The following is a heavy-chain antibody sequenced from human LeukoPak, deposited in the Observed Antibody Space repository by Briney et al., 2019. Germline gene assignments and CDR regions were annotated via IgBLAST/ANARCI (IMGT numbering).Heavy chain of an antibody. D-gene: IGHD2-2*01. CDR3: ARDREYQLLDYYFDY. V-gene: IGHV1-8*01. CDR1: EYTFTSYD. Sequence: ASVKVSCKASEYTFTSYDINWVRQATGQGLEWMGWMNPNSGNTGYAQKFQGRVTMTRDTSISTAYMELSRLRSDDTAVYYCARDREYQLLDYYFDYWGQGTLVTVSS. J-gene: IGHJ4*02. CDR2: MNPNSGNT.